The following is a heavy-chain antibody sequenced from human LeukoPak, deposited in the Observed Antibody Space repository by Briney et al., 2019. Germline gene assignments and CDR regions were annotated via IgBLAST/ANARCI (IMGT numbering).Heavy chain of an antibody. CDR1: GYSISSGYY. V-gene: IGHV4-38-2*02. Sequence: SETLSLTCAVSGYSISSGYYWGWIRQPPGKGLEWIGSIYHSGSTYYNPSLKSRVTISVDTSKNQFSLKLSSVTAADTAVYYCAREDTAMVTVDYWGQGTLVTVSS. J-gene: IGHJ4*02. D-gene: IGHD5-18*01. CDR2: IYHSGST. CDR3: AREDTAMVTVDY.